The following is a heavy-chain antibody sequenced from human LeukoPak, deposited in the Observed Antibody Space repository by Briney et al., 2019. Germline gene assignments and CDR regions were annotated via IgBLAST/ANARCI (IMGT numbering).Heavy chain of an antibody. Sequence: GASVKVSCTASRYTFTSYGIISLRQAPGQGLEWMGWISAYNGNTNYAQKLQGRVTITTDTSTSTAYLELSSLRSDDTAVYYCARDGPLLDTIREGLGALDYWGQGTLVTVSS. J-gene: IGHJ4*02. D-gene: IGHD5-24*01. V-gene: IGHV1-18*01. CDR1: RYTFTSYG. CDR2: ISAYNGNT. CDR3: ARDGPLLDTIREGLGALDY.